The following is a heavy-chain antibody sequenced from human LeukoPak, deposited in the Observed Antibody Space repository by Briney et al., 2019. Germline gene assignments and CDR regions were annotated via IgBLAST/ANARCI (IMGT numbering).Heavy chain of an antibody. CDR2: IDHSGDT. V-gene: IGHV4-34*01. D-gene: IGHD4-11*01. CDR1: GGSISGFY. J-gene: IGHJ6*03. CDR3: ARNETTGLQRTPHYHSYVDV. Sequence: PSETLPLTCAVYGGSISGFYYTWIRQPPGKGLEWIGEIDHSGDTNYNPSLKSRAIVSVDTSKSQFSLKLTSVTAADAAVYYCARNETTGLQRTPHYHSYVDVWGKGTTVTVSS.